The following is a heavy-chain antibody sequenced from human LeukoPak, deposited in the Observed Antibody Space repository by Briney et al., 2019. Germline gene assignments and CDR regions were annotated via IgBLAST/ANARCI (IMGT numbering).Heavy chain of an antibody. CDR1: GGSISSSNYY. Sequence: SETLSLTCTVSGGSISSSNYYWGWIRQPPGKGLEWIGSISYSGSTYSNPSLKSRVTISVDRSKNQFSLKLSSVTAADTAVYYCARMGARDYYYMDVWGKGTTVTVSS. CDR3: ARMGARDYYYMDV. V-gene: IGHV4-39*07. D-gene: IGHD3-16*01. J-gene: IGHJ6*03. CDR2: ISYSGST.